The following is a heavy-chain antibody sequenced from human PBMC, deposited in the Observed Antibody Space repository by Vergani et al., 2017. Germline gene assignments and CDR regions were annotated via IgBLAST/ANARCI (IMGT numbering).Heavy chain of an antibody. CDR2: IYYSGST. D-gene: IGHD3-16*01. CDR1: GGSISSSSHF. Sequence: QLQLHKSGPGLVKPSETLSLTCTLSGGSISSSSHFWGWLRQTPGKGLEWIGSIYYSGSTYYNPSLKSRVSISVDTSKKQFSLKLSSVTAAESAVYYCARHDSGHYDSSYYGLDVWGRGTTVADSS. J-gene: IGHJ6*02. CDR3: ARHDSGHYDSSYYGLDV. V-gene: IGHV4-39*01.